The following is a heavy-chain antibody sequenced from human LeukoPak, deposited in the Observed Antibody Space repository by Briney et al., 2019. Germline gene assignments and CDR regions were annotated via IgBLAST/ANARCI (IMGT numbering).Heavy chain of an antibody. Sequence: SETLSLTCRVSGGSMSNKYWSWIRQPPGKGLEWIGYISDSGTTKQNPALKSRVTISLDTSKNHLSLMLSSVTAADTAVYYCATHDSNGYYPYYFAYWGQGTVVTVSS. J-gene: IGHJ4*02. V-gene: IGHV4-59*08. CDR1: GGSMSNKY. D-gene: IGHD3-3*01. CDR2: ISDSGTT. CDR3: ATHDSNGYYPYYFAY.